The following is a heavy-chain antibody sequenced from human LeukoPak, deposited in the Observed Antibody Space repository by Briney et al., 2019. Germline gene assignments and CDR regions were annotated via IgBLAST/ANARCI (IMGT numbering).Heavy chain of an antibody. CDR3: ARDSDYYDSSGYYYPFDY. CDR2: IYHSGST. CDR1: GGSISSSNW. J-gene: IGHJ4*02. D-gene: IGHD3-22*01. V-gene: IGHV4-4*02. Sequence: ASETLSLTCAVSGGSISSSNWWSWVRQPPGKGLEWIGEIYHSGSTNYNPSLKSRVTISVDKSKNRFSLKLSSVTAADTAVYYCARDSDYYDSSGYYYPFDYWGQGTLVTVSS.